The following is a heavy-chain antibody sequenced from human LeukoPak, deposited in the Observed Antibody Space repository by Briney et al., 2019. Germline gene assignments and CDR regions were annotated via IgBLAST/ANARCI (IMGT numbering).Heavy chain of an antibody. D-gene: IGHD3-16*01. Sequence: SETLSLTCNVSGGSISSYYWSWIRQPPGKGLEWMGYIYYSGSTNYNPSLKSRVTISVDTSKNQVSLKLSSVTAADTAVYYCARHSPGGVRKAFDIWGQGTMVTVSS. CDR3: ARHSPGGVRKAFDI. CDR1: GGSISSYY. V-gene: IGHV4-59*08. J-gene: IGHJ3*02. CDR2: IYYSGST.